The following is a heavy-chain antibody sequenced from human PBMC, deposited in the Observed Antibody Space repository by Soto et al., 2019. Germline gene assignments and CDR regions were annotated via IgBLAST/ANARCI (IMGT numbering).Heavy chain of an antibody. CDR1: GFTFSSYA. Sequence: EVQLVESGGGLVKPGGSLRLSCAASGFTFSSYAMSWVRQAPGKGLEWVSSISASSSYIYYADSVKGRFTISRDNAKNSLYLQMDSLRAEDTAVYYCARDSGGGGYYCYYDMDVWGRGTTVTVSS. J-gene: IGHJ6*03. D-gene: IGHD2-15*01. CDR2: ISASSSYI. CDR3: ARDSGGGGYYCYYDMDV. V-gene: IGHV3-21*01.